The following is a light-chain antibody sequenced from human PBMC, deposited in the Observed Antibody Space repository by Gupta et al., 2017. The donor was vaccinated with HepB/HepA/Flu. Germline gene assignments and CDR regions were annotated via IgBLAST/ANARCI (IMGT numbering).Light chain of an antibody. Sequence: DIQMTQSPSPVSASVGDRVTITFRASQDISTWLAWYQQKPGRAPKLLIVGDSTMQRGGPERLSGSGSGTNDIFPITNLQHEEFASYYCQQYNSFHYTFGQGTQLEVK. V-gene: IGKV1-12*02. J-gene: IGKJ5*01. CDR3: QQYNSFHYT. CDR2: GDS. CDR1: QDISTW.